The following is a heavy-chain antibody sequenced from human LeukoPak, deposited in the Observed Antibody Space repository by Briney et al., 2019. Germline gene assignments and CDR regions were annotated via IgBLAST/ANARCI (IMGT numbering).Heavy chain of an antibody. CDR3: ARRYYYNLGSFPFDF. J-gene: IGHJ4*02. CDR2: IHNSGTT. D-gene: IGHD3-10*01. CDR1: GGPFSGYY. Sequence: PSETLSLTCAVSGGPFSGYYWSWIRQSSGKGLEWIGEIHNSGTTNYNPSLNSRVTISEDTSKNQFYLNLSSVTAADTAVYYCARRYYYNLGSFPFDFWGQGTLVTVSS. V-gene: IGHV4-34*01.